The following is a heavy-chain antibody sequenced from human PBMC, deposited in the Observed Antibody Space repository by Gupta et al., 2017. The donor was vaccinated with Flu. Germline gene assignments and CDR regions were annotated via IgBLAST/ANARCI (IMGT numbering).Heavy chain of an antibody. J-gene: IGHJ4*02. CDR1: GFTFSNAW. CDR3: TTVRDYGGKQGMDY. V-gene: IGHV3-15*01. D-gene: IGHD4-23*01. Sequence: EVQLVESGGGLVKPGGSLRLSCAASGFTFSNAWMGWVRQAPGKGLEWVGRIKSKTDGGKTDYAAPVKGRFTISRDDSKNTLYLQMNSLKTEXTAVYYCTTVRDYGGKQGMDYWGQGTLVTVSS. CDR2: IKSKTDGGKT.